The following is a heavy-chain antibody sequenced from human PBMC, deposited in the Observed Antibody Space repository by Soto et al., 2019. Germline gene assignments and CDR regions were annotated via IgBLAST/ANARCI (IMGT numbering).Heavy chain of an antibody. J-gene: IGHJ6*03. CDR2: FDPEDGET. D-gene: IGHD6-13*01. Sequence: ASVKVSCKVSGYTLTELSMHWVRQAPGKGLEWMGGFDPEDGETIYAQKFQGRVTMTEDTSTDTAYMELSSLRSEDTAVYYCATLAHDYSSPPRVYYYYMDVWGKGTTVTVSS. CDR1: GYTLTELS. V-gene: IGHV1-24*01. CDR3: ATLAHDYSSPPRVYYYYMDV.